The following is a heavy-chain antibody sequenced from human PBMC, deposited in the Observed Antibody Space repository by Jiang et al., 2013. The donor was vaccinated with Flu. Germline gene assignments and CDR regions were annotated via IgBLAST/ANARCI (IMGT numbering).Heavy chain of an antibody. Sequence: LVKPGGSLRLSCAASGFTFKNAWMNWVRQAPGKGLEWVGRIKTKTDGGTTDYAAPVKGRFTISRDDSKNTLYLQMNSLKTEDTAVYYCTTDLSVTLLITGADYWGQGTLVTVSS. D-gene: IGHD3-22*01. CDR2: IKTKTDGGTT. CDR1: GFTFKNAW. J-gene: IGHJ4*02. CDR3: TTDLSVTLLITGADY. V-gene: IGHV3-15*07.